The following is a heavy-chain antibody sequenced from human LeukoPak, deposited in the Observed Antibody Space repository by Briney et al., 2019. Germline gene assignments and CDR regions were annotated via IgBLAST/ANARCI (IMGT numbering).Heavy chain of an antibody. CDR3: AGATLWRNY. CDR2: INHSGST. Sequence: SETLSLTCAVYGGSFSGYYWSWIRQPPGKGLEWIGEINHSGSTNYNPSLKSRVTISVDTSKNQFSLKLSSVTAADTAVYYCAGATLWRNYWGQEPWSPSPQ. V-gene: IGHV4-34*01. CDR1: GGSFSGYY. J-gene: IGHJ4*01. D-gene: IGHD3-16*01.